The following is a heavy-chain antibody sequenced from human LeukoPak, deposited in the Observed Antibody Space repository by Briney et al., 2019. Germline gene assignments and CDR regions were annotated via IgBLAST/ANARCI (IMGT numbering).Heavy chain of an antibody. CDR3: ARDGTGTAFGY. CDR2: IYYSGST. V-gene: IGHV4-59*01. D-gene: IGHD1-1*01. CDR1: GGSISSYY. Sequence: SEALSLTCTVSGGSISSYYWSWIRQPPGKGLEWIGYIYYSGSTNYNPSLKSRVTISVDTSKNQFSLKLSSVTAADTAVYYCARDGTGTAFGYWGQGTLVTV. J-gene: IGHJ4*02.